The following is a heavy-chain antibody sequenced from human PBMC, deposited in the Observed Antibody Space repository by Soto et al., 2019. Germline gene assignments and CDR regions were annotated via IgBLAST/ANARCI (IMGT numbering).Heavy chain of an antibody. V-gene: IGHV4-4*02. CDR3: ARFGDNWNHAGFDY. CDR2: IYHSGST. J-gene: IGHJ4*02. Sequence: QVQLQESGPGLVKPSGTLSLTCSVSGGSISSSNWWSWVRQPPGKALGWIGEIYHSGSTNYNPSLKSRVTISVDQSKTQFSLKLSSVTAADTAVYYCARFGDNWNHAGFDYWGQGPLVTVSS. CDR1: GGSISSSNW. D-gene: IGHD1-20*01.